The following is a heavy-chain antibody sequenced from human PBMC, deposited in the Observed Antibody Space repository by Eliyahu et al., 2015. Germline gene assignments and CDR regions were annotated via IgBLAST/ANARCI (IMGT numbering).Heavy chain of an antibody. CDR2: IYYSGST. Sequence: QVQLQESGPGLVKPSQTLSLTCAVSGXSXSXGGYYWSWLRXXPGKGLEWIGYIYYSGSTYSNPSLKSRLTISLDTSKNQFSLKLSSVTAADTXVYYCARASGYSGYGADFFDSWGQGTLVTVSS. D-gene: IGHD5-12*01. CDR3: ARASGYSGYGADFFDS. CDR1: GXSXSXGGYY. J-gene: IGHJ4*02. V-gene: IGHV4-31*11.